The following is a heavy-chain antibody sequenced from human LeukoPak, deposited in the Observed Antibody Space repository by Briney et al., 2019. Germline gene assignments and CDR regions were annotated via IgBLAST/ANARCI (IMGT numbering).Heavy chain of an antibody. CDR2: IYTSGSI. CDR1: GGSISSYY. J-gene: IGHJ4*02. Sequence: SETLSLTCTVSGGSISSYYWSWIRQPAGRGLEWIGRIYTSGSINYNPSLKSRVTISLDTSKNQFSLKLSSVTAADTAVYYCAGHHPRNTVDFWGQGTLVTVSS. V-gene: IGHV4-4*07. D-gene: IGHD2/OR15-2a*01. CDR3: AGHHPRNTVDF.